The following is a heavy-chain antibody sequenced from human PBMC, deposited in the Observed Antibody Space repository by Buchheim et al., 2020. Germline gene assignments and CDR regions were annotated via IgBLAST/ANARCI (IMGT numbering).Heavy chain of an antibody. V-gene: IGHV3-23*01. CDR1: GFTFSTYA. D-gene: IGHD5-24*01. CDR2: ISGSGADT. Sequence: EVQLLESGGGLVQPGGSLRLSCAASGFTFSTYAMSWVRLAPGKGLEWVSAISGSGADTYYADSVKGRFTISRDNYNNILFLQVNSLRAEDTAVYYCARERKIGYNWEYFGFWGRGTL. J-gene: IGHJ4*02. CDR3: ARERKIGYNWEYFGF.